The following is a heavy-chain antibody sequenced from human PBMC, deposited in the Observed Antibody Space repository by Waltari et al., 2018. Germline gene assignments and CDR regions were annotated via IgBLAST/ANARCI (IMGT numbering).Heavy chain of an antibody. D-gene: IGHD6-19*01. CDR1: GGSFSGYY. CDR2: INHSGST. V-gene: IGHV4-34*01. J-gene: IGHJ6*02. Sequence: AGLLKPSETLSLTCAVYGGSFSGYYWSWIRQPPGKGLEWIGEINHSGSTNYNPSLKSRVTISVDTSKNQFSLKLSSVTAADTAVYYCARVGYSSGWYAGMDVWGQGTTVTVSS. CDR3: ARVGYSSGWYAGMDV.